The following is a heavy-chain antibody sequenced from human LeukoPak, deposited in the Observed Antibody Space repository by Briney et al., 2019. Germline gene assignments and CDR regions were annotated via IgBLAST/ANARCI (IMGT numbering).Heavy chain of an antibody. D-gene: IGHD5-12*01. J-gene: IGHJ4*02. CDR1: GGSFSGYY. CDR3: ARATFGYADY. CDR2: INHSGST. Sequence: PSETLSLTCAVYGGSFSGYYWSWIRQPPGKGLEWIGEINHSGSTNYNPSLKSRVTISVDTSKNQLSLKLSSVTAADTAVYYCARATFGYADYWGQGTLVTVSS. V-gene: IGHV4-34*01.